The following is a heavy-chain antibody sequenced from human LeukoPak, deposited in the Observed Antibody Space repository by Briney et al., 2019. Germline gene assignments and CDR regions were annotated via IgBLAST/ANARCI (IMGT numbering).Heavy chain of an antibody. CDR3: AIGSSSTSYSGWFDP. CDR1: GGSISSGGYY. J-gene: IGHJ5*02. Sequence: SETLSLTCTVSGGSISSGGYYWSWIRQHPGKGLEWIGYIYYSGSTYYNPSLKSRVTISVDTSKNQFSLKLSSVTAADTAVYYCAIGSSSTSYSGWFDPWGQGTLVTVSS. V-gene: IGHV4-31*03. D-gene: IGHD2-2*01. CDR2: IYYSGST.